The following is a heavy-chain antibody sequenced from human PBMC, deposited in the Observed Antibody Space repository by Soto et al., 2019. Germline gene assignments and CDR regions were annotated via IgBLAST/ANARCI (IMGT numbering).Heavy chain of an antibody. CDR3: ASEDCISTPCHPAY. CDR1: GFTFSSYA. V-gene: IGHV3-30-3*01. D-gene: IGHD2-2*01. CDR2: ISYDGSNK. J-gene: IGHJ4*02. Sequence: QVQLVESGGGVVQPGRSLRLSCAASGFTFSSYAMHWVRQAPGKGLEWVALISYDGSNKYYADSVKGRFTISRDNSKNTLDLQMNSLRAEDTAVYYCASEDCISTPCHPAYWGQGTLVTVSS.